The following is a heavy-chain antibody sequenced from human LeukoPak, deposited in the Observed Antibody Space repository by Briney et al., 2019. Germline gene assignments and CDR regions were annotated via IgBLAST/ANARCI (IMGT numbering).Heavy chain of an antibody. J-gene: IGHJ4*02. CDR1: GFTFSHDA. D-gene: IGHD3-9*01. CDR3: AKWGDYDVLTGYYVSDC. Sequence: RGTLSPSRADPGFTFSHDAMSCVCQAPGKGLERVSAITGSGGNTYYADSVKGRFTISRDNSKNTVFLQMNSLRAEDTSVYYCAKWGDYDVLTGYYVSDCWGQGTLVTVSS. CDR2: ITGSGGNT. V-gene: IGHV3-23*01.